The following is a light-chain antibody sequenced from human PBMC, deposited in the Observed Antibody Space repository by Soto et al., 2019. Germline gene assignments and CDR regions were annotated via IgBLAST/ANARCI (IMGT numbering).Light chain of an antibody. CDR1: RSVSSN. Sequence: EMVLTQSPGTLSLSPGERATLSCRASRSVSSNLAWYQQKPGQAPRLLIYGASTRATGIPARFSGSGSGTDFTLTISSLQSEDFAEYHCQQYNNWPQTFGQGTKVDIK. J-gene: IGKJ1*01. CDR2: GAS. V-gene: IGKV3-15*01. CDR3: QQYNNWPQT.